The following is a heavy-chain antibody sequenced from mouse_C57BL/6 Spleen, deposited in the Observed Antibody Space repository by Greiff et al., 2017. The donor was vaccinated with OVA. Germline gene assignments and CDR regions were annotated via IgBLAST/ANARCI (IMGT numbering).Heavy chain of an antibody. J-gene: IGHJ2*01. CDR3: ARRGWFPSFDY. CDR1: GFTFSSYT. Sequence: EVQLVESGGGLVKPGGSLKLSCAASGFTFSSYTMSWVRQTPEKRLEWVATISGGGGNTYYPDSVKGRFTISRDNAKNTLYLQMSSLRSEDTALYYWARRGWFPSFDYWGQGTTLTVSS. D-gene: IGHD2-3*01. CDR2: ISGGGGNT. V-gene: IGHV5-9*01.